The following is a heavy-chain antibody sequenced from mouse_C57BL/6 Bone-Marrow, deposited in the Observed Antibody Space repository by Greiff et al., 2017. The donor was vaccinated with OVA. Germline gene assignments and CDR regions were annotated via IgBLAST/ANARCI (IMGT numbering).Heavy chain of an antibody. CDR2: ISSGSSTI. CDR1: GFTFSDYG. V-gene: IGHV5-17*01. CDR3: ARWDYYAMDY. J-gene: IGHJ4*01. Sequence: EVKVEESGGGLVKPGGSLKLSCAASGFTFSDYGMHWVRQAPEKGLEWVAYISSGSSTIYYADTVKGRFTISRDNAKNTLFLQMTSLRSEDTAMYYCARWDYYAMDYWGQGTSVTVSS.